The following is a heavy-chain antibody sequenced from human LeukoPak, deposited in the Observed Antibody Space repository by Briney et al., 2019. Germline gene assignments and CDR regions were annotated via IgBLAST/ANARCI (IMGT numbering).Heavy chain of an antibody. Sequence: SETLSLTCAVYGGPFSGYYWSWIRQPPGKGLEWIGEIKHSGSTNYNPSLKSRVTISLDTSKNQISLALSSVTAADTAVYYCARHEALVGGYYRRAFDIWGQGTMVTVSS. J-gene: IGHJ3*02. V-gene: IGHV4-34*01. CDR3: ARHEALVGGYYRRAFDI. D-gene: IGHD3-10*01. CDR1: GGPFSGYY. CDR2: IKHSGST.